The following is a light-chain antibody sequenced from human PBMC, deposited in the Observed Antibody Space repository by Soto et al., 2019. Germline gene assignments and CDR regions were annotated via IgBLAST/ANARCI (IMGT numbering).Light chain of an antibody. J-gene: IGKJ2*01. Sequence: EIVLTQSPGTLSLSPGERATLSCRASQSVRSSYLAWYQQKPGQAPRLLIYGASSRATGIPDRFSGSGSGTDCTLTISRLEPEDFAVYYCQQHGSSPYTFGQGTKLEIK. V-gene: IGKV3-20*01. CDR1: QSVRSSY. CDR2: GAS. CDR3: QQHGSSPYT.